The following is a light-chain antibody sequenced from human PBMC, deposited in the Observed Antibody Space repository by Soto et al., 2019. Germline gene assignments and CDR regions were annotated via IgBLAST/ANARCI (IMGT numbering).Light chain of an antibody. V-gene: IGKV3-15*01. Sequence: EIVLTQSPNTLSLSPGERATLSCRASQSVSSGYLVWYQQKPGQAPRLLIYGASARATGIPDRFSGRGSGTEFTLTINSLQSEDFAVYYCQQYRNWPRTFGQGTKVDIK. J-gene: IGKJ1*01. CDR1: QSVSSGY. CDR2: GAS. CDR3: QQYRNWPRT.